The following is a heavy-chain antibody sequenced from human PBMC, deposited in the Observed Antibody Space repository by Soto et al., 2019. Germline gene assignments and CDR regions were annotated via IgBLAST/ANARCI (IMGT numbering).Heavy chain of an antibody. V-gene: IGHV3-23*01. CDR1: GFTVSSHA. Sequence: GGSLRLSCAASGFTVSSHAMIWVRQAPGKGLEWVSAMSGSGGIIQYADSVNARFTITIENPKITLNLQTNSLRAEHASVYYCVIDPSRHYHFWSGHRCGCRGQRTQVNGPS. CDR3: VIDPSRHYHFWSGHRCGC. J-gene: IGHJ6*01. D-gene: IGHD3-3*01. CDR2: MSGSGGII.